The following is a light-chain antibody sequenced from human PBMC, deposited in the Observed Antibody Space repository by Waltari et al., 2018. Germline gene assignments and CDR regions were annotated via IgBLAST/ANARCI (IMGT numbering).Light chain of an antibody. CDR3: SSYTTSSTYV. V-gene: IGLV2-14*03. J-gene: IGLJ1*01. Sequence: ISCTGTSSDVGGYNFVSWYQQHPGKVPKLIIYDVTNRPSGVSNRFSGSKSGNTASLTISGLQAEDEADYYCSSYTTSSTYVFGTGTKVTVL. CDR2: DVT. CDR1: SSDVGGYNF.